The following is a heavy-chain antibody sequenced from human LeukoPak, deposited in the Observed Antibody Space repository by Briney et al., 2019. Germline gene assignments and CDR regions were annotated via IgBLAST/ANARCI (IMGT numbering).Heavy chain of an antibody. V-gene: IGHV3-48*01. D-gene: IGHD3-10*01. CDR2: ISSGGSTI. CDR3: AREELLWFGELLNYYYYYMDV. CDR1: GFTFSSYS. Sequence: GGSLRLXCAASGFTFSSYSMSWVRQAPGKELEWVSYISSGGSTIYYADSVKGRFTISRENAKNSLYLQMNSLRAEDTAVYYCAREELLWFGELLNYYYYYMDVWGKGTTVTVSS. J-gene: IGHJ6*03.